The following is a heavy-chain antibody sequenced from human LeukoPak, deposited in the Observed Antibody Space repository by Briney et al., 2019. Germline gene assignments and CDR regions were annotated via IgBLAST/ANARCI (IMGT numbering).Heavy chain of an antibody. J-gene: IGHJ4*02. V-gene: IGHV4-59*01. CDR3: ARAYYDSSGYHYFDY. D-gene: IGHD3-22*01. Sequence: SETLSLTCTVSGGSISSYYWSWVRQPPGKGLEWIGYIYYSGSTNYNPSLKSRVTISVDTSKTQFSLKLSSVTAADTAVYYCARAYYDSSGYHYFDYWGQGTLVTVSS. CDR1: GGSISSYY. CDR2: IYYSGST.